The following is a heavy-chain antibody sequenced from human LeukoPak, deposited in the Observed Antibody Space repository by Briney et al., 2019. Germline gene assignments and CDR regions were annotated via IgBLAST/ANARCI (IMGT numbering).Heavy chain of an antibody. V-gene: IGHV3-7*01. CDR2: IKQDGSEK. CDR3: ARDGGPFDY. J-gene: IGHJ4*02. Sequence: GGSLRLSCAASGFTFRSYWMIWVRQVPGKGLEWVANIKQDGSEKYYVDSVKGRFTISRDNAKKSLYLQMNSLRAVDTAVYYCARDGGPFDYWGQGTLVIVSS. CDR1: GFTFRSYW. D-gene: IGHD3-16*01.